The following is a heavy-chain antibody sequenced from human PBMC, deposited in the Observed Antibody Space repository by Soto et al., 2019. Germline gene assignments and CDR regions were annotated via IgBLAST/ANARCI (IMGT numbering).Heavy chain of an antibody. V-gene: IGHV3-48*04. CDR3: ASHSGSSPEGRYYYGMDV. Sequence: PGGSLRLSCAASGFTFRNYSMNWVRQAPGKGLEWVSYISSSSGTIYYADSVKGRFTISRDNAKNSLYLQMNSLRSEDTAVYYCASHSGSSPEGRYYYGMDVWGQGTTVTVSS. CDR2: ISSSSGTI. D-gene: IGHD1-26*01. J-gene: IGHJ6*02. CDR1: GFTFRNYS.